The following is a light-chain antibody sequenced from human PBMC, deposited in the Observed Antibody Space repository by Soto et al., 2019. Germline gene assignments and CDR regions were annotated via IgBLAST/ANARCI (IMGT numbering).Light chain of an antibody. J-gene: IGLJ3*02. V-gene: IGLV4-60*02. Sequence: QAVLPQSYSAPASLGSSVKLTCTLSSGRSNYIISRHQQQPGKAPRDLIRLEGSGTYNKGSRDPDRFSGSSSGADRYLTIYNLQYEDEADYYWETWDSSTRVFGGGTKLTVL. CDR1: SGRSNYI. CDR2: LEGSGTY. CDR3: ETWDSSTRV.